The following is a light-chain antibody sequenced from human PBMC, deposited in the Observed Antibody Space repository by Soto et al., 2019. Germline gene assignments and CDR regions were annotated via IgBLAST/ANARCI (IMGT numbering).Light chain of an antibody. J-gene: IGLJ1*01. Sequence: QSVLTQPASVSGSPGQSITISCTGTSSDVGSYNLVSWYQQHPGKAPKLMIYEGSKRPAGVSNRFSGSKSGNTASLTISGLQAEDESDYYCCSYAGSTDVVGTGTKLTVL. CDR2: EGS. V-gene: IGLV2-23*01. CDR3: CSYAGSTDV. CDR1: SSDVGSYNL.